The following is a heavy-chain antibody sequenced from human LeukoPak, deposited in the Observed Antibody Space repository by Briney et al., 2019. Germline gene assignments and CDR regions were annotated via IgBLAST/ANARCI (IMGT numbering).Heavy chain of an antibody. CDR3: ARLQRFLEWSFDY. V-gene: IGHV4-39*01. CDR2: IYYSGST. Sequence: SETLSLTCTVSGGSISSSSYYWGWIRQPPGKGPEWIGSIYYSGSTYYNPSLKSRVTISVDTSKNQFSLKLSSVTAADTAVYYCARLQRFLEWSFDYWGQGTLVTVSS. J-gene: IGHJ4*02. CDR1: GGSISSSSYY. D-gene: IGHD3-3*01.